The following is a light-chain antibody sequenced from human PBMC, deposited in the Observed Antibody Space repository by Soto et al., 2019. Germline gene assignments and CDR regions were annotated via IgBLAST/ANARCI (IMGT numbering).Light chain of an antibody. CDR3: QHYNSYSEA. CDR2: KAS. CDR1: QSIADW. Sequence: DIHMTQSPSTLSASVGDRVTIPCRASQSIADWLAWYQQKPGKAPKLLIYKASTLKSGVPSRFSGSGSGTEFTLTISSLQPDDFATYYCQHYNSYSEAFGQGTKVELK. J-gene: IGKJ1*01. V-gene: IGKV1-5*03.